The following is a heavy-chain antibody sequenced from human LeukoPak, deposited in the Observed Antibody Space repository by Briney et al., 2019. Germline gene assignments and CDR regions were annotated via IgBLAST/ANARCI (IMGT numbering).Heavy chain of an antibody. V-gene: IGHV3-21*01. Sequence: PGGSLRLSCAASGFISSTHSMSWVRQAPGKGLEWVSSISSGSSHIYYADSIKGRFTISRDNAKNSLFLQMNSLRAEDTAVYYCARDFRTQLDGYSPPYHFDYWGQGDLVTVSS. CDR3: ARDFRTQLDGYSPPYHFDY. CDR1: GFISSTHS. D-gene: IGHD5-24*01. J-gene: IGHJ4*02. CDR2: ISSGSSHI.